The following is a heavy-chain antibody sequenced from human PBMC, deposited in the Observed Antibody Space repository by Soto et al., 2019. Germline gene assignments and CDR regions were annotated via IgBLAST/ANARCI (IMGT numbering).Heavy chain of an antibody. CDR2: IFYTGST. V-gene: IGHV4-59*08. J-gene: IGHJ6*03. D-gene: IGHD3-10*01. Sequence: SETLSLTCTVSDGSISSYYWGWIRQPPGKGLEWIGYIFYTGSTIYNPSLKSRVTISVDTSKNQFSLKLSSVTAADTAVYYCASFMVRGVIAMDVWGKGTTVTVSS. CDR3: ASFMVRGVIAMDV. CDR1: DGSISSYY.